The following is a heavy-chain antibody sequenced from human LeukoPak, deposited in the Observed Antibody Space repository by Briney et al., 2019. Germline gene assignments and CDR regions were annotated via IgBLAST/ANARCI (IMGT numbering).Heavy chain of an antibody. D-gene: IGHD3-9*01. CDR3: AKWGPYDILTGRIN. CDR1: GFTFSNYW. CDR2: IKSDESEK. Sequence: GSLRLSCAASGFTFSNYWMTWVRQAPGKGLEWVANIKSDESEKYYVGSVKGRFTISRDNAKNSLYLQMNSLRAEDTAVYYCAKWGPYDILTGRINWGQGTLVTVSS. J-gene: IGHJ4*02. V-gene: IGHV3-7*03.